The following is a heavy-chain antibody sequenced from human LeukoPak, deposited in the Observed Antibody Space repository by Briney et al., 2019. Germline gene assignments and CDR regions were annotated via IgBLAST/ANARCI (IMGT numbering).Heavy chain of an antibody. J-gene: IGHJ2*01. V-gene: IGHV4-38-2*02. Sequence: PSETLSLTCTVSGYSISSGYYWGWIRQPPGKGLEWIGEINHSGSTNYNPSLKSRVTISVDTSKNQFSLKLSSVTAADTAVYYCARRYFDYSGNWYFDLWGRGTLVTVSS. D-gene: IGHD3-9*01. CDR2: INHSGST. CDR1: GYSISSGYY. CDR3: ARRYFDYSGNWYFDL.